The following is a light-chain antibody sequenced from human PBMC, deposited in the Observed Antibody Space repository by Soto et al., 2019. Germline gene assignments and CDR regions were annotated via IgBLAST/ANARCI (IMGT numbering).Light chain of an antibody. Sequence: EIVLTQSPGTLSLSSGERATLSCRASQSVSSSYLARYQQKPSQAPRLLIYGASSRATGIPDRFSGSGSGTDFTLTISRLEPEDFEVNYCQQYDTSPPFGQGTMVDIK. CDR2: GAS. J-gene: IGKJ1*01. V-gene: IGKV3-20*01. CDR1: QSVSSSY. CDR3: QQYDTSPP.